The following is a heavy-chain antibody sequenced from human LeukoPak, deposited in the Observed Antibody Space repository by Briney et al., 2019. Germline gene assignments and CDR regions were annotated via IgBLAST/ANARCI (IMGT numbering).Heavy chain of an antibody. J-gene: IGHJ3*01. D-gene: IGHD4-17*01. CDR3: ARRARDFGDSHAFDV. V-gene: IGHV3-11*01. CDR2: IRRVPTDL. CDR1: GLTFSDTN. Sequence: PGESLRLSCVASGLTFSDTNLAWIRQAPGKGLEWISYIRRVPTDLYYADSVKGRFTITRDNAKNSLYLQMNSLRAEDTANYYCARRARDFGDSHAFDVGGQGTMVTVSS.